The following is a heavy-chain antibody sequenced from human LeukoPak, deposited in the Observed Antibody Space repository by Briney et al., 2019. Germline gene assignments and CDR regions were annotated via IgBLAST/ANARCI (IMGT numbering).Heavy chain of an antibody. CDR2: ISWNSGSI. Sequence: GGSLRLSCAASGFTFDDYAMHWVRQAPGKGLEWVSGISWNSGSIGYADSVKGRFTISRDNAKNSLYLQMNSLRAEDMALYYCAKGASGSYLGGAFDIWGQGTMVTVSS. V-gene: IGHV3-9*03. J-gene: IGHJ3*02. CDR3: AKGASGSYLGGAFDI. D-gene: IGHD1-26*01. CDR1: GFTFDDYA.